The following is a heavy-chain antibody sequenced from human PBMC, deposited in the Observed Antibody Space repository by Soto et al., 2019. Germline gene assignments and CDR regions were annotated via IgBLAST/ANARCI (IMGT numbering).Heavy chain of an antibody. CDR2: ISGSGGST. D-gene: IGHD3-10*01. CDR1: GFTFSSYA. CDR3: AKVRGSRLWFGELAP. J-gene: IGHJ5*02. Sequence: EVQLLESGGGLVQPGGSLRLSCAASGFTFSSYAMSWVRQAPGKGLEWVSAISGSGGSTYYADSVKGRFTISRDNSKNTLYLQMNRLRAEDTAVYYCAKVRGSRLWFGELAPWGQGTLVTVSS. V-gene: IGHV3-23*01.